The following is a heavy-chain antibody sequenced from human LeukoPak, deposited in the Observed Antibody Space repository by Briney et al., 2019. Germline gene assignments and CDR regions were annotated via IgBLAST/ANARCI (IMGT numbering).Heavy chain of an antibody. V-gene: IGHV1-69*13. CDR2: IIPIFGTA. CDR3: ARDRNRGIFGVVIRGPTWFDP. J-gene: IGHJ5*02. Sequence: EASVKVSCKASGGTFSSYAISWVRQAPGQGLEWMGGIIPIFGTANYAQKFQGRVTITADESTSTAYMELSSLRSEDTAVYYCARDRNRGIFGVVIRGPTWFDPWGQGTLVTVSS. D-gene: IGHD3-3*01. CDR1: GGTFSSYA.